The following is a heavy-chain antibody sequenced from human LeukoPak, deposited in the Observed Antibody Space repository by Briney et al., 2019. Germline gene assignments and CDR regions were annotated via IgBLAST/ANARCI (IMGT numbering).Heavy chain of an antibody. V-gene: IGHV3-23*01. CDR3: AKVGPAHCSSTSCPGDAFDI. CDR2: ISGSGGST. Sequence: PGGSLRLSCAASGFTFSSYAMSWVRQAPGKGLEWVSAISGSGGSTYYADSVKGRFTISRDNSKNTLYLQMNSLRAEDTAVYYCAKVGPAHCSSTSCPGDAFDIWGQGTMVTVSS. J-gene: IGHJ3*02. CDR1: GFTFSSYA. D-gene: IGHD2-2*01.